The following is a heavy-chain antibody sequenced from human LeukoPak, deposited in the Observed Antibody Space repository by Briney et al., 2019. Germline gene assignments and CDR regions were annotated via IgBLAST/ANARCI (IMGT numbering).Heavy chain of an antibody. V-gene: IGHV3-48*03. CDR2: ISSSGSTI. J-gene: IGHJ6*04. Sequence: GGPLRLSCAASGFTFSSYEMNWVRQAPGKGLEWVSYISSSGSTIYYADSVKGRFTISRDNAKNSLYLQMNSLRAEDTAVYYCAELGITMIGGVWGKGTTVTVSS. D-gene: IGHD3-10*02. CDR1: GFTFSSYE. CDR3: AELGITMIGGV.